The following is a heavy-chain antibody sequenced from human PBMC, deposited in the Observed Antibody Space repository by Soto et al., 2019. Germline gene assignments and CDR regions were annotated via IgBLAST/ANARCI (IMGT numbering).Heavy chain of an antibody. CDR2: ISSAGGT. Sequence: EVQLVESGGGLVQPGGSLRLSCAAAGSTVTNCFMTWVRQAPGKGLEWVSVISSAGGTYYAASVKGRFTISRDNYRNTLYLQMNTLRAEDTAVYYCARDELGGAYDFWHGGQGTLVTVSS. CDR1: GSTVTNCF. J-gene: IGHJ4*02. CDR3: ARDELGGAYDFWH. D-gene: IGHD3-3*01. V-gene: IGHV3-66*01.